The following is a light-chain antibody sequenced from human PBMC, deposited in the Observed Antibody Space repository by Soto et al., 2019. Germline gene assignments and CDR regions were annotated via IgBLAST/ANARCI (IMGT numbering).Light chain of an antibody. CDR2: GAS. CDR3: QQYNTWPLT. V-gene: IGKV3-15*01. J-gene: IGKJ4*01. Sequence: EIVMTQSPATLSVSPGERATLSCRASQSTNSYLAWYQQKPGQAPRLLIDGASTRATGIPARFSGSGSGTEFTLTISSLQSEDFEVYYCQQYNTWPLTLGGGTKVDI. CDR1: QSTNSY.